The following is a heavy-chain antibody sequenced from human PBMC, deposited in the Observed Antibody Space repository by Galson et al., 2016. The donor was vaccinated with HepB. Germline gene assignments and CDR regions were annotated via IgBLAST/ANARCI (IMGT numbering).Heavy chain of an antibody. CDR3: ANLGYCSGGDCYSVD. J-gene: IGHJ4*02. Sequence: VSGGSLSTRNWWSWIRQTPGKGLEWIGEIYHTGTTNYNPSLKSRITMSLDKSKNQFSLKLNSVTAADTAVYYCANLGYCSGGDCYSVDWGQGTMVTVSS. D-gene: IGHD2-15*01. CDR2: IYHTGTT. V-gene: IGHV4-4*02. CDR1: GGSLSTRNW.